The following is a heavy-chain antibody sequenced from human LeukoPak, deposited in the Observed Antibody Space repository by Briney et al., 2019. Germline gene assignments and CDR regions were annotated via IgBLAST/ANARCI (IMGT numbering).Heavy chain of an antibody. J-gene: IGHJ5*02. V-gene: IGHV4-61*02. CDR1: GGSISSGSYY. D-gene: IGHD6-13*01. CDR3: ARERSPGYSSSLNWFDP. Sequence: PSETLSLTCTVPGGSISSGSYYWSWIRQPAGKGLEWIGRIYTSGSTNYNPSLKSRVTISVDTSKNQFSLKLSSVTAADTAVYYCARERSPGYSSSLNWFDPWGQGTLVTVSS. CDR2: IYTSGST.